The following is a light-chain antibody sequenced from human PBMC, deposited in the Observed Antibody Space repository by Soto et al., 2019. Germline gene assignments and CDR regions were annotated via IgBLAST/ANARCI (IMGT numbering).Light chain of an antibody. CDR3: AAWVDSLNGPV. V-gene: IGLV1-44*01. CDR1: NSNIGSYS. CDR2: SDD. J-gene: IGLJ2*01. Sequence: QSVLTQPPSASGTPGQRVTISCSGSNSNIGSYSVNCYRHLPGTAPKLLVFSDDQRPSGVPDRFSGSKSGPSASLAISGLQSEDEDDYYCAAWVDSLNGPVFGGGTKLTVL.